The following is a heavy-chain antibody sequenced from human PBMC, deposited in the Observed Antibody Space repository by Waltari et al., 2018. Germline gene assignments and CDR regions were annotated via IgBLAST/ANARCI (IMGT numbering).Heavy chain of an antibody. CDR2: ISGSGGST. CDR1: GFTFSSYP. D-gene: IGHD6-6*01. CDR3: AKDVFYSSSTFDY. J-gene: IGHJ4*02. V-gene: IGHV3-23*01. Sequence: EVQLLESGGGLVQPGGSLRLSCAASGFTFSSYPMSWVRQAPGKGLEWVSAISGSGGSTYYADSVKGRFTISRDNSKNTLYLQMNSLRAEDTAVYYCAKDVFYSSSTFDYWGQGTLVTVSS.